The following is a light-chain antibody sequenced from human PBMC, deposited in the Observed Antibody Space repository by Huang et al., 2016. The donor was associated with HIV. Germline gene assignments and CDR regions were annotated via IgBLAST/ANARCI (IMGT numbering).Light chain of an antibody. V-gene: IGKV1-5*03. J-gene: IGKJ1*01. CDR2: KAC. CDR3: QQYDSYWT. Sequence: DIQMTQSPSTLSASLGDRVIITCQASQNISSWLAWYQQKPGKAPKVWIYKACNLKGGVPSRFSCSGSGTEFTLTIRSLQPDDFATYYCQQYDSYWTFGQGTKVEMK. CDR1: QNISSW.